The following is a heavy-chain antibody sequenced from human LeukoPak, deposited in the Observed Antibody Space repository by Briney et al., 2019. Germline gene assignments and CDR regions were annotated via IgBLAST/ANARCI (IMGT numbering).Heavy chain of an antibody. CDR1: GYTLTELS. J-gene: IGHJ4*02. CDR2: FDPEDGET. V-gene: IGHV1-24*01. CDR3: ATLGEKDFDY. Sequence: GASVKVSCKVSGYTLTELSMHWVRQAPGKGLEWMGGFDPEDGETIYAQKFQGRVTMTEDTPTDTAYMELSSLRSEDTAIYYCATLGEKDFDYWGQGALVTVSS.